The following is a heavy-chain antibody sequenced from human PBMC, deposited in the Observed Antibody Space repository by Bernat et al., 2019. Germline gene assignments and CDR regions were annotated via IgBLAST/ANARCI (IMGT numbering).Heavy chain of an antibody. Sequence: EVQLVESGGGLVKPGGSLRLSCAASGFTFSNAWMSWVRQAPGKGLEWVGRIKSKTDGGTTDYAAPVKGRFTISRDDSKNTLYLKMNSLKTEDTAVYYCTTDYYYDSSGYYYWGQGTLVTVSS. V-gene: IGHV3-15*01. CDR3: TTDYYYDSSGYYY. CDR2: IKSKTDGGTT. J-gene: IGHJ4*02. D-gene: IGHD3-22*01. CDR1: GFTFSNAW.